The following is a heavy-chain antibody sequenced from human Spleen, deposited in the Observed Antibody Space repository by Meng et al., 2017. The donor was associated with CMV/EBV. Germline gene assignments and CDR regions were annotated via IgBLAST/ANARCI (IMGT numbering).Heavy chain of an antibody. CDR1: GFTLSDYY. V-gene: IGHV3-11*01. J-gene: IGHJ4*02. D-gene: IGHD4-17*01. CDR2: ISSSGNTI. Sequence: GGSLRLSCAASGFTLSDYYVSWIRQPPGKGPEWVSYISSSGNTIHYADSVKGRFIISRDTPKNSVSLQMNRLRAGDTAVYYCVREDYGDYFFDTWGQGTLVTVSS. CDR3: VREDYGDYFFDT.